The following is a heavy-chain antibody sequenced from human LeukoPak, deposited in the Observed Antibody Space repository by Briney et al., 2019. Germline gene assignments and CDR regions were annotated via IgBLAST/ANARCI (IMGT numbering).Heavy chain of an antibody. J-gene: IGHJ4*02. CDR1: GYTFTSYG. V-gene: IGHV1-18*01. D-gene: IGHD3-22*01. Sequence: ASVKVSCKASGYTFTSYGISWVRQAPGQGLEWMGWISAYNGNTNYVQKLQGRVTMTTDTSTSTAYMELRSLRSDDTAVYYCAVVTYYYDSSGYYLLWYWGQGTLVTVSS. CDR2: ISAYNGNT. CDR3: AVVTYYYDSSGYYLLWY.